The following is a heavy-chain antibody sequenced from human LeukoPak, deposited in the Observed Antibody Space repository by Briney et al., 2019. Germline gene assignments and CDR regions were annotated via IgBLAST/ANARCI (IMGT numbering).Heavy chain of an antibody. CDR3: AREEIEGYYFDY. CDR1: GGTFSSYA. CDR2: IIPILGIA. V-gene: IGHV1-69*04. J-gene: IGHJ4*02. Sequence: SVKVSCKASGGTFSSYAISWVRQAPGQGLEWMGRIIPILGIANYAQKFQGRVTITADKSTSTAYMELSSLRSEDTAVYYCAREEIEGYYFDYWGQGTLVTVSS.